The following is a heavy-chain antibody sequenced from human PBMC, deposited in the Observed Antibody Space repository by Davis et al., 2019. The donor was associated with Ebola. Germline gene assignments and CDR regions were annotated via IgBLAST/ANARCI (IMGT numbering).Heavy chain of an antibody. CDR1: GFTVSSNY. V-gene: IGHV3-53*01. J-gene: IGHJ1*01. CDR2: IYSGGST. Sequence: PGGSLRLSCAASGFTVSSNYMSWVRQAPGKGLEWVSVIYSGGSTYYADSVKGRFTISRDNSKNTLYLQMNSLRAEDTAVYYCARETPFYDSSGYYGGYFQHWGQGTLVTVSS. CDR3: ARETPFYDSSGYYGGYFQH. D-gene: IGHD3-22*01.